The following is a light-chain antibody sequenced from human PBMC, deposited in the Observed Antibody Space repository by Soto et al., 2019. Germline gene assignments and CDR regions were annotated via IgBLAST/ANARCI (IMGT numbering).Light chain of an antibody. CDR2: MGS. Sequence: EIVMTQSPLSLPVTPGEPASISCRSSQSHLQRNGYKCLEWYLQKPGQSPQLLIYMGSNRASGVPDRFSGSGSGADFTLKISRVEAEDVGVYYCMQSLQAPLTFGQGTKVEIK. CDR3: MQSLQAPLT. V-gene: IGKV2-28*01. CDR1: QSHLQRNGYKC. J-gene: IGKJ1*01.